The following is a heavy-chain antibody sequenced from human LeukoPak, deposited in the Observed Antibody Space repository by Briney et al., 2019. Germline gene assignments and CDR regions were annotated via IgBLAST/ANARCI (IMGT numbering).Heavy chain of an antibody. V-gene: IGHV4-34*01. D-gene: IGHD3-10*01. J-gene: IGHJ4*02. Sequence: SKTPSLTCAVYGGSFSGYYWSWIRQPPGKGLEWIGEINHSGSTNYNPSLKSRVTISVDTSKNQFSLKLSSVTAADTAVYYCARTGVLWFGESLWFDYWGQGTLVTVSS. CDR3: ARTGVLWFGESLWFDY. CDR2: INHSGST. CDR1: GGSFSGYY.